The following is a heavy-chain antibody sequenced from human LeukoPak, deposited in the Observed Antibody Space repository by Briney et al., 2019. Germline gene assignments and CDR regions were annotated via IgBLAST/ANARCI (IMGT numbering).Heavy chain of an antibody. CDR2: ISAYNGNT. Sequence: ASVKVSCKTSGHTFTSYGISWVRQAPGQGLEWMGWISAYNGNTNYAQKLQGRVTMTTDTSTSTAYMELRSLRSDDTAVYYCARDLEDYGDKNWFDPWGQGTLVTVSS. J-gene: IGHJ5*02. CDR1: GHTFTSYG. D-gene: IGHD4-17*01. V-gene: IGHV1-18*01. CDR3: ARDLEDYGDKNWFDP.